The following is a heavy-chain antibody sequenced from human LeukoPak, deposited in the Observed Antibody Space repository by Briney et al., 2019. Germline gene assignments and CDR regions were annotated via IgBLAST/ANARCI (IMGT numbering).Heavy chain of an antibody. CDR2: IWYDGSNK. D-gene: IGHD5-18*01. CDR3: ARAQRGYSYGSFTGAPNPPDY. Sequence: GGSLRLSCAASGFTFSSYGMHWVRQAPGKGLEWVAVIWYDGSNKYYADSVKGRFTISRDNSKNTLYLQMNSLRAEDTAVYYCARAQRGYSYGSFTGAPNPPDYWGQGTLVTVSS. CDR1: GFTFSSYG. J-gene: IGHJ4*02. V-gene: IGHV3-33*01.